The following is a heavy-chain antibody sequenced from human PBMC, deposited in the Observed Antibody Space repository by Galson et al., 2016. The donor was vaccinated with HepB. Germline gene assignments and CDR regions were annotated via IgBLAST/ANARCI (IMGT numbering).Heavy chain of an antibody. CDR1: GYTFTTYG. J-gene: IGHJ6*02. CDR2: ISAYSGHT. CDR3: ARARRYSSTGSYYYYGLDA. D-gene: IGHD4-11*01. Sequence: SVKVSCKVSGYTFTTYGITWVRQAPGQGLEWMGWISAYSGHTNYARKLQGRVTMTTDTSTSTAYLEVRSLRSDDTAIYYCARARRYSSTGSYYYYGLDAWGQGTTVAVS. V-gene: IGHV1-18*01.